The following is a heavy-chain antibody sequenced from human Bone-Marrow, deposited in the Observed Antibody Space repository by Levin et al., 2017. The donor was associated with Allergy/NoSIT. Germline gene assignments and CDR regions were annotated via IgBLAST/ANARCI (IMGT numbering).Heavy chain of an antibody. V-gene: IGHV4-34*01. D-gene: IGHD6-19*01. J-gene: IGHJ6*02. Sequence: SGGSLRLSCAVYGGSLSGYYWTWIRQPPGKGLEWIGEINHSGSTNYNPSLKSRVTISLDTSKSQFSLKLSSVTAADTAVYYCARGIAVAGYPRSYYDGMDVWGQGTTVTVSS. CDR3: ARGIAVAGYPRSYYDGMDV. CDR2: INHSGST. CDR1: GGSLSGYY.